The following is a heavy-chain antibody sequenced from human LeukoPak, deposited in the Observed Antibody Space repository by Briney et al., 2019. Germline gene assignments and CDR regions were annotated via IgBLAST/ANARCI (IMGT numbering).Heavy chain of an antibody. Sequence: VGSLRLSCAASGFTFSSYAMSWVRQAPGKGLEWVSAICGSGGSTYYADSVKGRFTISRDNSKNTLYLQMNSLRAEDTAVYYCAKDLRGYCSGGSCPFDYWGQGTLVTVSS. J-gene: IGHJ4*02. CDR3: AKDLRGYCSGGSCPFDY. CDR1: GFTFSSYA. CDR2: ICGSGGST. D-gene: IGHD2-15*01. V-gene: IGHV3-23*01.